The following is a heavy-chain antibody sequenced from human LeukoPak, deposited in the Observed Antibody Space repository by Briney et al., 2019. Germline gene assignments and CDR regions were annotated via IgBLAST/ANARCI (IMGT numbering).Heavy chain of an antibody. CDR1: GFTFSGYA. CDR2: ISSSGGST. CDR3: VKRPYCGGDCYYFDY. J-gene: IGHJ4*02. V-gene: IGHV3-64D*06. Sequence: PGGSLRLSCSASGFTFSGYAMHWARQAPGKGLEYVSTISSSGGSTYYADSVKGRFTISRDNSKNTLYLQMSSLRAEDTAVYYCVKRPYCGGDCYYFDYWGQGTLVTVSS. D-gene: IGHD2-21*02.